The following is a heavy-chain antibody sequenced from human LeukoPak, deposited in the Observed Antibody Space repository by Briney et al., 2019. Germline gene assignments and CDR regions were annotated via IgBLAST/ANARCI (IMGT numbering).Heavy chain of an antibody. V-gene: IGHV4-59*08. CDR1: GGSISSYY. Sequence: SEALSLTCTVSGGSISSYYWSWIRQPPGKGLEWIGYIYYSGSTNYNPSLKSRVTISVDTSKNQFSLKLSSVTAADTAVYYCARQNMGGTFTSENHDAFDIWGQGTMVTVSS. CDR3: ARQNMGGTFTSENHDAFDI. CDR2: IYYSGST. D-gene: IGHD1-26*01. J-gene: IGHJ3*02.